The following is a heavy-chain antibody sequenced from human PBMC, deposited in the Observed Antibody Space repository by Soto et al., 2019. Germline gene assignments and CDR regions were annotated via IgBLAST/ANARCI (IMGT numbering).Heavy chain of an antibody. Sequence: PSETLSLTCAVYGGSFSDYHCSWIRQPPGKGLEWIGEINHSGSTNYNPSLKSRVNISVDTSKKYFSLKLSSVAAADTAVYYCARGRWDYSSSWLDPWGQGTLVTVSS. J-gene: IGHJ5*02. D-gene: IGHD6-19*01. V-gene: IGHV4-34*01. CDR2: INHSGST. CDR1: GGSFSDYH. CDR3: ARGRWDYSSSWLDP.